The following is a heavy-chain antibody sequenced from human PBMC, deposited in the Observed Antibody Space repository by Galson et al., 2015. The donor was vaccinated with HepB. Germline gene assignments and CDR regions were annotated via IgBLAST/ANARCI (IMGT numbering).Heavy chain of an antibody. CDR1: GFTVSSSY. V-gene: IGHV3-66*01. J-gene: IGHJ5*02. D-gene: IGHD3-16*01. CDR3: AIMDPGANWFDP. CDR2: IYSGGST. Sequence: SLRLSCAASGFTVSSSYMTWVRQAPGKGLEWVSVIYSGGSTFYADSVKGRFTISKDNSKNTVYLQMNSLRAEDTAVYYCAIMDPGANWFDPWGQGTLVTVSS.